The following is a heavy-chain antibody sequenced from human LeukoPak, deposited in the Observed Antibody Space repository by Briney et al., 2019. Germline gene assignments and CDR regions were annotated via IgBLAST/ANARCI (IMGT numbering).Heavy chain of an antibody. V-gene: IGHV1-69*04. CDR3: ARDRGDIVVVPAGTPDY. Sequence: ASVKVSCKASGGTFSSYTISWVRQAPGQGLEWMGRIIPILGIANYAQKFQGRVTITADKSTSTAYMGLSSLRSEDTAVYYCARDRGDIVVVPAGTPDYWGQGTLVTVSS. CDR1: GGTFSSYT. CDR2: IIPILGIA. J-gene: IGHJ4*02. D-gene: IGHD2-2*01.